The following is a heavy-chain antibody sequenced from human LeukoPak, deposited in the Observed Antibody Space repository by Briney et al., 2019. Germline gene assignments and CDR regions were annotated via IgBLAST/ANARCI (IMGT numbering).Heavy chain of an antibody. D-gene: IGHD3-10*01. CDR3: ARGGLMVGSGSYYGTDY. J-gene: IGHJ4*02. Sequence: ASVKVSCKASGYTFTGYYMHWVRQAPGQGLEWMGWINPNSGGTNYAQKFQGRVTMTRDTSISTAYMELSRLRPDDTAVYYCARGGLMVGSGSYYGTDYWGQGTLVTVSS. V-gene: IGHV1-2*02. CDR1: GYTFTGYY. CDR2: INPNSGGT.